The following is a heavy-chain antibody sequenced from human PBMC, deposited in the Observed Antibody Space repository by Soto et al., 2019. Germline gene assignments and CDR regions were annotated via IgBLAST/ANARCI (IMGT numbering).Heavy chain of an antibody. J-gene: IGHJ4*02. CDR1: GYTFTGYY. V-gene: IGHV1-2*02. CDR2: INPNSGGT. D-gene: IGHD4-17*01. Sequence: QVQLVQSGAEVKKPGASVKVSCKASGYTFTGYYMHWVRQAPGQGLEWMGWINPNSGGTNYAQKCQGRVTMTRDTSISTAYMELSRLRSDETDVYYWSRVDYGDFHFDDWGKVTLVTVSS. CDR3: SRVDYGDFHFDD.